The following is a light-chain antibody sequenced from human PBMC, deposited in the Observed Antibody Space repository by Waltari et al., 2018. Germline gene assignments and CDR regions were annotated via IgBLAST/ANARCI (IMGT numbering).Light chain of an antibody. CDR1: TSNIEKNA. CDR3: AAWDDALNGWV. Sequence: QSELTQPSSLSAAPGQRVTISCSGRTSNIEKNAVNWYQRLPEKSPRLLIYYDDLLASWVSDRFSGSKSDTSAALAISGLQSEDEADYFCAAWDDALNGWVFGTGTKVTVL. J-gene: IGLJ1*01. CDR2: YDD. V-gene: IGLV1-36*01.